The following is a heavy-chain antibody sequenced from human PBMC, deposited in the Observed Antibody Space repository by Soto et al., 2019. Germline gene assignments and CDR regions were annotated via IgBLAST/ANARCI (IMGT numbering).Heavy chain of an antibody. V-gene: IGHV1-69*06. CDR3: ASFILVVAAGTIQLWVGFDY. D-gene: IGHD2-15*01. Sequence: QVQLVQSGAEVKKPESSVKVSCKASGGTFSSYAISWVRQAPGQGLEWMGGIIPIFGTANYAQKFQGRVTSTADKSTSTAYSEMSSLRSEDTAVYYCASFILVVAAGTIQLWVGFDYWGQGTLVTVSS. J-gene: IGHJ4*02. CDR2: IIPIFGTA. CDR1: GGTFSSYA.